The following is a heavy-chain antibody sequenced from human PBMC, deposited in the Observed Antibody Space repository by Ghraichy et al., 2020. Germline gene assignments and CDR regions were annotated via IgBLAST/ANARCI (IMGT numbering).Heavy chain of an antibody. J-gene: IGHJ6*01. V-gene: IGHV3-33*01. CDR3: ARGADWGNGLDV. Sequence: GGSLRLSCAASGFTFSNYGIHWVRQAPGKGLEWVALIWHDGSNKDYADSVKGRFTISRDNSRDTVYLQMKSLRAEDTAVYYCARGADWGNGLDVWGQGTTVTVSS. CDR2: IWHDGSNK. CDR1: GFTFSNYG. D-gene: IGHD7-27*01.